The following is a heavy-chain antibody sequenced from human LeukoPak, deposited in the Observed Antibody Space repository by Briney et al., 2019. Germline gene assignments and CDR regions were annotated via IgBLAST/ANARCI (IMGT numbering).Heavy chain of an antibody. V-gene: IGHV1-2*02. CDR2: INPDSGGT. CDR3: ARGPYNWKYRWFDP. CDR1: KYTFTGYY. Sequence: ASVKVSCKASKYTFTGYYVHWVRQAPGHGLEWMGWINPDSGGTNYAQKFQGRITMTRDTYISTAYMELSRLRSDDTAVYYCARGPYNWKYRWFDPWGQGTLVTVSS. J-gene: IGHJ5*02. D-gene: IGHD1-20*01.